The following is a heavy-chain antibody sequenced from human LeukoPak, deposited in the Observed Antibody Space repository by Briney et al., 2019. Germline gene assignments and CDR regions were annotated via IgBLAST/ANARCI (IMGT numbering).Heavy chain of an antibody. CDR1: GFTFSDYY. J-gene: IGHJ4*02. Sequence: PGGSLRLSCAASGFTFSDYYMSWIRQAPGKGLECVSYISSSGNTTYHADSVKGRFTISRDNAKNSLYLQMSSLRAEDTAVYYCARDRTTVTVFDYWGQGALVTVSS. D-gene: IGHD4-17*01. V-gene: IGHV3-11*04. CDR2: ISSSGNTT. CDR3: ARDRTTVTVFDY.